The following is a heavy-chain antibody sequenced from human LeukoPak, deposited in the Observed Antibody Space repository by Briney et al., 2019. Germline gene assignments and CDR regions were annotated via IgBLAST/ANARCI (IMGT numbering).Heavy chain of an antibody. J-gene: IGHJ3*02. Sequence: SEALSLTCTVSGGSISSYYWSWIRQPPGKGLEWIGYIFYSGSTNYNPSLKSRVTISVDTSKNQFSLKLSSVTAADTAVYYCARVHGATVPDDAFDIWGQGTMVTVSS. V-gene: IGHV4-59*01. CDR1: GGSISSYY. CDR3: ARVHGATVPDDAFDI. CDR2: IFYSGST. D-gene: IGHD4-17*01.